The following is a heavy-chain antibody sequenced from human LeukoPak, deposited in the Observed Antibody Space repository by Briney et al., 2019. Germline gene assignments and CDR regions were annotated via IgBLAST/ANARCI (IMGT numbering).Heavy chain of an antibody. CDR1: GFTFSSYS. V-gene: IGHV3-48*01. J-gene: IGHJ3*02. Sequence: GGSLRLSCAASGFTFSSYSMNWVRQAPGKGLEWVSYISSSSSTIYYADSVKGRFTISRDNAKNSLYLQMNSLRAEDTAVYYCARDSVTPTASLSAFDIWGQGTMVTVSS. CDR3: ARDSVTPTASLSAFDI. D-gene: IGHD1-26*01. CDR2: ISSSSSTI.